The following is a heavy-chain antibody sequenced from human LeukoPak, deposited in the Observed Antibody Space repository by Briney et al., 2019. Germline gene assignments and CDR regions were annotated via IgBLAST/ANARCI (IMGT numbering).Heavy chain of an antibody. D-gene: IGHD3-16*02. CDR2: IYYTGRT. V-gene: IGHV4-38-2*02. CDR1: GYSISSGYY. Sequence: SETLSLTCTVSGYSISSGYYWSWIRQTPGKGLEWIGSIYYTGRTNYSPSLKSRVTMSVDTSKKQFSLNLTSVTAADTAVYYCARYPRLQYEAFDIWGRGTRVSVSS. CDR3: ARYPRLQYEAFDI. J-gene: IGHJ3*02.